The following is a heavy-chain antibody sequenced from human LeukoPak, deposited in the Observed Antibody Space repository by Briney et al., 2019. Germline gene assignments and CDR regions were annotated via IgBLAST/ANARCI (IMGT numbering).Heavy chain of an antibody. D-gene: IGHD6-6*01. Sequence: SETLSLTCTVSGGSISSYYWSWIRQPAGKGLEWIGRIYTSGSTNYNPSLKSRVTTSVDTSKNQFSLKLSSVTAADTAVYYCARGDLKYSSSSDYYYYMDVWGKGTTVTVSS. V-gene: IGHV4-4*07. CDR3: ARGDLKYSSSSDYYYYMDV. CDR2: IYTSGST. J-gene: IGHJ6*03. CDR1: GGSISSYY.